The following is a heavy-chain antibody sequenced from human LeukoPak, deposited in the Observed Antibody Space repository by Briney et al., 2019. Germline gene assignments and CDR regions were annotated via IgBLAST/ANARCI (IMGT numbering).Heavy chain of an antibody. CDR3: AKVSGDIVVVVADDAFDI. CDR2: ISGSGGST. D-gene: IGHD2-15*01. Sequence: SCKASGYTFTSYGMSWVRQAPGKGLEWVSAISGSGGSTYYADSVKGRFTISRDNSKNTLYLQMNSLRAEDTAVYYCAKVSGDIVVVVADDAFDIWGQGTMVTVSS. V-gene: IGHV3-23*01. CDR1: GYTFTSYG. J-gene: IGHJ3*02.